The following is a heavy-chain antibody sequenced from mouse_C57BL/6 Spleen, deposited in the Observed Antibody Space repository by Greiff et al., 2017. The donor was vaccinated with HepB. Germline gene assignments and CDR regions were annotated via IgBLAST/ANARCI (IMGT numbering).Heavy chain of an antibody. V-gene: IGHV1-53*01. Sequence: QVQLQQPGTELVKPGASVKLSCKASGYTFTRYWMHWVKQRPGQGLEWIGNINPSNGGTNYNEKFKSKATLTVDKSSSTAYMQRSSLTSEDSAVYYCARRGGNLYAMDYWGQGTSVTVSS. CDR1: GYTFTRYW. J-gene: IGHJ4*01. D-gene: IGHD2-1*01. CDR3: ARRGGNLYAMDY. CDR2: INPSNGGT.